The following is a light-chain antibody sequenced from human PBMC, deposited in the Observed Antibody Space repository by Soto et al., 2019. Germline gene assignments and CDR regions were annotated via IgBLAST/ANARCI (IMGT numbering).Light chain of an antibody. Sequence: EIVLTQSPGTLSLSPGERATLSCRASQSVRSSYLAWYQQKPGQAPRLLIYGASSRATGIPDRFSGSGSGTYFTLTISRLEPESVAVYYCQQYGASPLFGPGTKVDIK. V-gene: IGKV3-20*01. J-gene: IGKJ3*01. CDR1: QSVRSSY. CDR3: QQYGASPL. CDR2: GAS.